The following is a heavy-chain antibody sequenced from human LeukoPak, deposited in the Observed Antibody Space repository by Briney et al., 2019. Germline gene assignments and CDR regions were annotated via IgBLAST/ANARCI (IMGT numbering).Heavy chain of an antibody. CDR2: IYSGGST. CDR3: ARAAVKPTNKILRYFDWYQSPLWTFDY. CDR1: GFTVSSNY. J-gene: IGHJ4*02. Sequence: GGSLRLSCAASGFTVSSNYMSWVRQAPGKGLEWVSVIYSGGSTYYADSVKGRFTISRDNSKNTLYLQMNSLRAEDTAVYYCARAAVKPTNKILRYFDWYQSPLWTFDYWGQGTLVTVSS. V-gene: IGHV3-53*01. D-gene: IGHD3-9*01.